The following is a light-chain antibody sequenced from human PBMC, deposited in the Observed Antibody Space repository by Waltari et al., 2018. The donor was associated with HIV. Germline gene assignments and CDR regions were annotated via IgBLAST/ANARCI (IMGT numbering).Light chain of an antibody. CDR2: AAS. CDR1: QNISSD. CDR3: LQYSNWWT. Sequence: EIVMTQSPATLSVSPGERATLSCRASQNISSDLVWYQQKPGQAPRLLIYAASTRATGIPARFSGSGSGTEFTLTISSLQSEDFALCYCLQYSNWWTFGQGTKVEIK. V-gene: IGKV3-15*01. J-gene: IGKJ1*01.